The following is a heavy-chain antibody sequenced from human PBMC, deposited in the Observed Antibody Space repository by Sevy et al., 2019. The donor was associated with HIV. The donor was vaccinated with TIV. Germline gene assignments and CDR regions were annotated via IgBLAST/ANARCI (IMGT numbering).Heavy chain of an antibody. J-gene: IGHJ4*02. D-gene: IGHD1-1*01. V-gene: IGHV4-59*01. CDR2: IYFTGNT. CDR3: ARDSTTRPRVLDY. CDR1: GGSISSYF. Sequence: SETLSLTCSVSGGSISSYFWTWVRQSPGKGLEWIGNIYFTGNTDYSPSLKSRVTLSLETSKGQLSLTLKSVTAADTAIYFCARDSTTRPRVLDYWGQGTLVTVSS.